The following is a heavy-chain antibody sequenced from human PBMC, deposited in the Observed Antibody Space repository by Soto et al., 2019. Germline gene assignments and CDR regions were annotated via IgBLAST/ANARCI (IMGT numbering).Heavy chain of an antibody. CDR3: ARENSLYYDSSGYPPIVYFDY. Sequence: SETLSLTCTVSGGSISSYYCSWIRQPPGKGLEWIGYIYYSGSTNYNPSLKSRVTISVDTSKNQFSLKLSSVTAADTAVYYCARENSLYYDSSGYPPIVYFDYWGQGTLVTVS. J-gene: IGHJ4*02. CDR2: IYYSGST. V-gene: IGHV4-59*01. CDR1: GGSISSYY. D-gene: IGHD3-22*01.